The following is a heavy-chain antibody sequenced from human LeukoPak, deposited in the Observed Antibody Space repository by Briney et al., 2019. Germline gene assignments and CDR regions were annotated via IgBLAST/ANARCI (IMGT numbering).Heavy chain of an antibody. CDR2: INHRGST. V-gene: IGHV4-34*01. CDR3: ANSLYGSGSYYNWFDP. Sequence: SETLSLTCVVYGGSFSGYYWSWIRQSPGKGLEWIGEINHRGSTNYNPSLKRRVTISLDTSKNQFSLKLSSVTAADTAVYYCANSLYGSGSYYNWFDPWGQGTLVTVSS. D-gene: IGHD3-10*01. J-gene: IGHJ5*02. CDR1: GGSFSGYY.